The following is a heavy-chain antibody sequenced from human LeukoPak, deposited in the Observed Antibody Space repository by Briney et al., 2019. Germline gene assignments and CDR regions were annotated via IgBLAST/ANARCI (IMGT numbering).Heavy chain of an antibody. CDR3: AELGITMIGGV. V-gene: IGHV3-7*01. Sequence: GGSLRLSCAASGFTFSGYWMSWVRQAPGKGLEWVANIKQDGSEKYYVDSVKGRFTISRDNAKNSLYLQMNSLRAEDTAVYYCAELGITMIGGVWGKGTTVTISS. CDR1: GFTFSGYW. J-gene: IGHJ6*04. D-gene: IGHD3-10*02. CDR2: IKQDGSEK.